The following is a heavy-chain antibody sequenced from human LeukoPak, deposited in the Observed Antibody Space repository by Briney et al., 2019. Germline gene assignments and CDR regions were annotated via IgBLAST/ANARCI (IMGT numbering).Heavy chain of an antibody. CDR1: GASISSYY. CDR2: IHTSGGS. V-gene: IGHV4-4*09. D-gene: IGHD1-26*01. J-gene: IGHJ4*02. Sequence: SETPSLTCTVSGASISSYYWSWIRQTPEKGLEWMGNIHTSGGSSYYPSLESRLTMSIDTSKNQLSLKLTSVTAADTAVYFCARLGSYHDSWGQGALVTVS. CDR3: ARLGSYHDS.